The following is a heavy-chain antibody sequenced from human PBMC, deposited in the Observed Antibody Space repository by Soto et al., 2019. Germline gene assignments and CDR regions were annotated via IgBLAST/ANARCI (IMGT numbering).Heavy chain of an antibody. D-gene: IGHD2-15*01. Sequence: SETLSLTCTVSGGSIISGYWSWIRQPPGKGLEWIGYISHSGNTNYNPSVKSRVTLSVDTPKNQFSLRLSSVTTADTAVYYCARGISLIVEVHRDAPDNYYFDSWSQGTLVTVSS. CDR2: ISHSGNT. J-gene: IGHJ4*02. CDR3: ARGISLIVEVHRDAPDNYYFDS. V-gene: IGHV4-59*01. CDR1: GGSIISGY.